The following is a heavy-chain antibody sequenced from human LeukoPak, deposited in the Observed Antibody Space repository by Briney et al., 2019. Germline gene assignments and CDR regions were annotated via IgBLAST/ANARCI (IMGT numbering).Heavy chain of an antibody. CDR3: ARQVGYCSSTSCYTFDY. D-gene: IGHD2-2*02. V-gene: IGHV4-38-2*01. CDR2: IYHSGST. J-gene: IGHJ4*02. CDR1: DYSISSDYY. Sequence: PSETLSLTCAVSDYSISSDYYWGWIRQPPGKGLEWIGCIYHSGSTYYNPSLKSRVTISVDTSKNQFSLKLSSVTAADTAVYYCARQVGYCSSTSCYTFDYWGQGTLVTVSS.